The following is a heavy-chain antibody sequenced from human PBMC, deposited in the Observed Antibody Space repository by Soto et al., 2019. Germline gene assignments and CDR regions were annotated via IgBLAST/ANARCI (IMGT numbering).Heavy chain of an antibody. CDR3: TTLTISISARSPIDY. V-gene: IGHV3-15*01. J-gene: IGHJ4*02. CDR2: IKSKTDGGTT. Sequence: PGGSLRLSCAASGFTFSNAWMSWVRQAPGKVLEWVGRIKSKTDGGTTDYAAPVKGRFTISRDDSKNTLYLQMNSLKTEDTTVYYCTTLTISISARSPIDYWGQGXLVTVSS. D-gene: IGHD3-3*01. CDR1: GFTFSNAW.